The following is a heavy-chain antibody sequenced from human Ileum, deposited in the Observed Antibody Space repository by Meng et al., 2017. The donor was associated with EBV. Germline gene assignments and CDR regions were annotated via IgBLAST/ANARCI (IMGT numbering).Heavy chain of an antibody. CDR3: ARKFSVVGSTDGWFDP. CDR2: IYYNTNT. D-gene: IGHD2-8*01. CDR1: GESIISNYW. J-gene: IGHJ5*02. V-gene: IGHV4-4*02. Sequence: QGALQESGPGRVKPSGTLSLTCAVSGESIISNYWWSWVRQPPGKGLEWIGEIYYNTNTNYNPSLKGRVTMSVDTSQNQFSLTLSSVTAADTAVYFCARKFSVVGSTDGWFDPWGQGTLVTVSS.